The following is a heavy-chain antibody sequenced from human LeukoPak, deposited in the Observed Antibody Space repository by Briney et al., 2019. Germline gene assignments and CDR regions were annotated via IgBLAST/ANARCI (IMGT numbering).Heavy chain of an antibody. V-gene: IGHV3-30*02. Sequence: PGGSLRLSCAASGFTFSSYGMHWVRQAPGKGLEWVAFIRYDGSNKYYADSVRGRFTISRDNSKNTLYLQMNSLRAEDTAVYYCAKDLREDFWSGYYPDYWGQGTLVTVSS. CDR2: IRYDGSNK. CDR3: AKDLREDFWSGYYPDY. J-gene: IGHJ4*02. D-gene: IGHD3-3*01. CDR1: GFTFSSYG.